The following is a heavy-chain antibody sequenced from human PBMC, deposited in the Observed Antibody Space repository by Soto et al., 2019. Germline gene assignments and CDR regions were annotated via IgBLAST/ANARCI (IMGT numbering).Heavy chain of an antibody. J-gene: IGHJ4*02. Sequence: QVQLVESGGGVVQPGRSLRLSCSASGFTFNAYGMHWVRQAPGKGLEWVALIWYDGINKFYAESVKGRFTICRDNSKNTHYLQLKSLRADDPAVYYCARDLAEADPAPFDYWGQGTLVTVSS. CDR3: ARDLAEADPAPFDY. CDR1: GFTFNAYG. D-gene: IGHD2-15*01. V-gene: IGHV3-33*01. CDR2: IWYDGINK.